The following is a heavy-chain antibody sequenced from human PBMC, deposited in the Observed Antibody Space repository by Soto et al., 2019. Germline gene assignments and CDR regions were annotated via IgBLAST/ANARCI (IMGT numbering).Heavy chain of an antibody. CDR1: AGSISTINYY. CDR3: ARSAQWDGFDP. Sequence: QVQLQESGPGLVRPSQTLSLTCTVSAGSISTINYYWSWIRQHPEKGLEWIGYISYSGSTFYHSSLKRRLTISLXTSKKQFSLTLTSVTAADTAVYYCARSAQWDGFDPWGQGTMVTVSS. J-gene: IGHJ3*01. CDR2: ISYSGST. D-gene: IGHD2-8*01. V-gene: IGHV4-31*03.